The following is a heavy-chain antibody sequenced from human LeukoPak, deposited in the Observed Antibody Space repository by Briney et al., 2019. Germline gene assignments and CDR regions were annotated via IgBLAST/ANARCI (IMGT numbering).Heavy chain of an antibody. CDR2: ISASGTST. CDR1: GFTFSTYV. Sequence: GGSLRLSCAASGFTFSTYVMSWVRQAPGKGLEWVSIISASGTSTYYADSVKGRFTISRDNSKNTLYLQMNSLRAEDTAVYYCAKGASGYSSSWYDYFDYWGQGTLVTVSS. V-gene: IGHV3-23*01. J-gene: IGHJ4*02. D-gene: IGHD6-13*01. CDR3: AKGASGYSSSWYDYFDY.